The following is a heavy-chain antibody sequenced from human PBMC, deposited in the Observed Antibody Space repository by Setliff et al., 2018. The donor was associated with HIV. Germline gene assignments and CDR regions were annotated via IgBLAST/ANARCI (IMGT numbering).Heavy chain of an antibody. D-gene: IGHD3-22*01. CDR2: IGSSNHGI. Sequence: PGGSLRLSCAASGFNFKTYGMTWVRQAPGKGLDWVAHIGSSNHGIHYADSVKGRFTISRDNAKNTLFLQMNSLRAEDTAVYYCARAQDNYYDSSGYSFDSWGQGSLVTVSS. CDR1: GFNFKTYG. CDR3: ARAQDNYYDSSGYSFDS. V-gene: IGHV3-21*05. J-gene: IGHJ4*02.